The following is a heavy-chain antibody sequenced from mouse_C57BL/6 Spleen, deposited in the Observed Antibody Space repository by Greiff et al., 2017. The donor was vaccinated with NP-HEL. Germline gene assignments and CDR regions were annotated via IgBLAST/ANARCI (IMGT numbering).Heavy chain of an antibody. D-gene: IGHD1-1*01. J-gene: IGHJ3*01. CDR2: ISSGSSTI. Sequence: DVMLVESGGGLVKPGGSLKLSCAASGFTFSDYGMHWVRQAPEKGLEWVAYISSGSSTIYYADTVKGRFTISRDNATNTLFLQMTSLRSEDTAMYYCARAHYGSSMFAYWGQGTLVTVSA. V-gene: IGHV5-17*01. CDR3: ARAHYGSSMFAY. CDR1: GFTFSDYG.